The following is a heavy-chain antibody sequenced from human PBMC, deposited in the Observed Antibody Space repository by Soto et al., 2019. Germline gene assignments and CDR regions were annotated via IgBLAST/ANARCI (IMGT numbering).Heavy chain of an antibody. Sequence: GGSLRLSCAASGFTFNTYAMSWVRQTPGKGLEWVSSISGSGGRTYYTDSVKGRFTISRDNSKSALYLQLNSLRAEDTAVYFCAKDRRKSAMAGTSAFDYWGQGTLVTVSS. V-gene: IGHV3-23*01. D-gene: IGHD6-19*01. CDR1: GFTFNTYA. CDR3: AKDRRKSAMAGTSAFDY. J-gene: IGHJ4*02. CDR2: ISGSGGRT.